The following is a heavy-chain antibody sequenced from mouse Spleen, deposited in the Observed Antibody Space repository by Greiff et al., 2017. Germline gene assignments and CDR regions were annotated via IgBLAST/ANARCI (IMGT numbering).Heavy chain of an antibody. CDR1: GFTFSDYG. CDR2: ISSGSSTI. Sequence: EVQGVESGGGLVKPGGSLKLSCAASGFTFSDYGMHWVRQAPEKGLEWVAYISSGSSTIYYADTVKGRFTISRDNAKNTLFLQMTSLRSEDTAMYYCARERDYGSSYSWFAYWGQGTLVTVSA. V-gene: IGHV5-17*01. D-gene: IGHD1-1*01. CDR3: ARERDYGSSYSWFAY. J-gene: IGHJ3*01.